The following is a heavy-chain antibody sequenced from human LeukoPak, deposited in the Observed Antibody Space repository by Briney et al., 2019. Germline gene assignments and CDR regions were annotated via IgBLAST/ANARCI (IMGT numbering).Heavy chain of an antibody. CDR1: GFTVSSNY. J-gene: IGHJ4*02. CDR3: ARDPHYYDSSGYDYLDY. D-gene: IGHD3-22*01. CDR2: IYSGGST. Sequence: GGSLRLSCAASGFTVSSNYMSWVRQAPGKGLEWVSVIYSGGSTYYADSVKGRFTISRDNAENSLYLQMNSLRPEDTAVYYCARDPHYYDSSGYDYLDYWGQGTLVTVSS. V-gene: IGHV3-53*01.